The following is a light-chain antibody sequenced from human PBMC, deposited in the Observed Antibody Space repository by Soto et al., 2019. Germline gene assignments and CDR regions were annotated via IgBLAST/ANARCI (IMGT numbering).Light chain of an antibody. CDR3: SSYTSSSTLEV. V-gene: IGLV2-14*01. CDR2: DVS. CDR1: SSDVGGYNY. Sequence: QSALTQPASVSGSPGQSITISCTGTSSDVGGYNYVSWYQQHPDKAPKLMIYDVSNRPSGVSNRFSGSKSGNTASLTISGLQAEDEADYYCSSYTSSSTLEVFGPGTKLTVL. J-gene: IGLJ1*01.